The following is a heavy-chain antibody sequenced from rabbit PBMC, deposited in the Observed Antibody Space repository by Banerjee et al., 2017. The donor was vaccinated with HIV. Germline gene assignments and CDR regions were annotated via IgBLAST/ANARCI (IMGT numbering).Heavy chain of an antibody. D-gene: IGHD1-1*01. CDR1: GIDFSSYYY. J-gene: IGHJ4*01. CDR2: IHTVSGST. Sequence: QQQLEESGGGLVKPGGTLTLTCKASGIDFSSYYYMSWVRQAPGKGLEWIGCIHTVSGSTWYASWAKGRITISKTSSTTVDLKMTSLTAADTATYFCARGSISGTDYNLWGPGTLVAV. CDR3: ARGSISGTDYNL. V-gene: IGHV1S43*01.